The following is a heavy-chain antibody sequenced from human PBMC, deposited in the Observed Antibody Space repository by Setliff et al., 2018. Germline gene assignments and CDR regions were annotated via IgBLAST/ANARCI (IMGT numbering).Heavy chain of an antibody. D-gene: IGHD3-10*01. CDR2: IYYSGST. CDR3: ARPKYYYGSGSSSAFDI. Sequence: SETLSLTCSVSGGAVSGDYWTWIRQPPGKGLEYIGYIYYSGSTYYNPSLKSRVTISVDTSKNQFSLKLSSVTAADTAVYYCARPKYYYGSGSSSAFDIWGQGTMVTVSS. V-gene: IGHV4-59*04. CDR1: GGAVSGDY. J-gene: IGHJ3*02.